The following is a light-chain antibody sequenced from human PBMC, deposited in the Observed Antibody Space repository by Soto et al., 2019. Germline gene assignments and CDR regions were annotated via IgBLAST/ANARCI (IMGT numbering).Light chain of an antibody. Sequence: EIVLTQSPATLSLSPGERATLSCRASQSVGGFLAWYQQRSGQTPKLLIYDASKRAPGIPARFSGSGSGTDFTLTISSLEPEDFAAYYCQHRSNWLGTFGPGTKVDIK. CDR2: DAS. CDR1: QSVGGF. J-gene: IGKJ3*01. CDR3: QHRSNWLGT. V-gene: IGKV3-11*01.